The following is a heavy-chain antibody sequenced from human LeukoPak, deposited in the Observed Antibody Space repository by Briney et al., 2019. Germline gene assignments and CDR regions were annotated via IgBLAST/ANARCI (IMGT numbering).Heavy chain of an antibody. CDR2: INHSGST. V-gene: IGHV4-34*01. CDR3: ARLSQRYYDFWSGYRTFDY. D-gene: IGHD3-3*01. CDR1: GGSFSGYY. Sequence: SETLSLTCAVYGGSFSGYYWSWIRQPPGKGLEWIGEINHSGSTNYNPSLKSRVTISVDTSKNQFSLKLSSVTAADTAVYYCARLSQRYYDFWSGYRTFDYWGQGTLVTVSS. J-gene: IGHJ4*02.